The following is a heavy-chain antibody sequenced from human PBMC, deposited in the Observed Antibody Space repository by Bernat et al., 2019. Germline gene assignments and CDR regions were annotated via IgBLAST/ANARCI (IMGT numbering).Heavy chain of an antibody. J-gene: IGHJ3*02. D-gene: IGHD3-22*01. Sequence: QLQLQESGPGLVKPSETLSLTCTVSAGSISSNNYFWGWIREPPGKGLEWIGSVYSSGSTYYNPSLKGRVTISVDTSKNQFSLKRTSVTAADTAVYYWATPWRATYYYGSSGYYGWDAFDTWGQGTMVTVSS. CDR2: VYSSGST. CDR1: AGSISSNNYF. V-gene: IGHV4-39*01. CDR3: ATPWRATYYYGSSGYYGWDAFDT.